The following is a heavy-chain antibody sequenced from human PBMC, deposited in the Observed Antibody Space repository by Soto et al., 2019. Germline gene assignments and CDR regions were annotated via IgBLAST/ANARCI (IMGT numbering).Heavy chain of an antibody. CDR2: ISSSSSYI. CDR1: GFTFSSYS. J-gene: IGHJ4*02. Sequence: GGSLRLSCAASGFTFSSYSMNWVRQAPGKGLEWVSSISSSSSYIYYADSVKGRFTISRDNAKNSLYLQMNSLRAEDTAVYYCARGVATVVTSYFDYWGQGTLVTVSS. CDR3: ARGVATVVTSYFDY. D-gene: IGHD5-12*01. V-gene: IGHV3-21*01.